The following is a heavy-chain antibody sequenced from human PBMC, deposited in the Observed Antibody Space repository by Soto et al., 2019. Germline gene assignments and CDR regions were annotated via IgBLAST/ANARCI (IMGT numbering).Heavy chain of an antibody. D-gene: IGHD4-17*01. Sequence: EVQLVESGGGLVQPGRSLRLSCAASGFTFDDYATHWVRQAPGKGLEWVSGISWNSGSIGYADSVKGRFTISRDNAKNSLYLQMNSLRAEDTALYYCAKDMDGDYGGPYYYGMDVWGQGTTVTVSS. J-gene: IGHJ6*02. V-gene: IGHV3-9*01. CDR2: ISWNSGSI. CDR3: AKDMDGDYGGPYYYGMDV. CDR1: GFTFDDYA.